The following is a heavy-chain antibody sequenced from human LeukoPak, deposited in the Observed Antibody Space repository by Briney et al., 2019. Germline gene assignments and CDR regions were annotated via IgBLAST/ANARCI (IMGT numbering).Heavy chain of an antibody. Sequence: PGGSLRLSCAVSGITVSNYGMSWVRQSPGKGLEWVAGISGSGGSTNYADSVKGRFTISRDNRKNTLYLQMNSLRAEDTAVYFCAKRGVVIRVILVGFHKEAYYFDSWGQGALVTVSS. J-gene: IGHJ4*02. CDR2: ISGSGGST. D-gene: IGHD3-22*01. CDR3: AKRGVVIRVILVGFHKEAYYFDS. V-gene: IGHV3-23*01. CDR1: GITVSNYG.